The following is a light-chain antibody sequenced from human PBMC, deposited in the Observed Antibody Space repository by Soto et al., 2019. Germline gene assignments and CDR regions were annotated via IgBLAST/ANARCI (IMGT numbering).Light chain of an antibody. CDR3: QQYGSSPQFT. Sequence: EIVLTQSPDTLSLSPGERATLSCRASQSVTGSYLAWYQHRPGQAPRLLIYGASTRATGIPDRFSGSGSGTDFTLTISRLEPEDFAVYYCQQYGSSPQFTFGPGTRV. J-gene: IGKJ3*01. V-gene: IGKV3-20*01. CDR2: GAS. CDR1: QSVTGSY.